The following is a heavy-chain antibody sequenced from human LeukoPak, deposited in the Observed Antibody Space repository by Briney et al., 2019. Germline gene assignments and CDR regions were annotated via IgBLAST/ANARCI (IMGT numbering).Heavy chain of an antibody. CDR3: ARRGPMVRGIYYYYYMDV. V-gene: IGHV4-61*02. Sequence: SETLSLTCTVSGGSISGSYYWTWIRQPAGKGLEWIGRIYVGGNTNYNPSLKSRLTFSVDASKNQFSLKLNSVTAADSAVYYCARRGPMVRGIYYYYYMDVWGKGTTVTVSS. J-gene: IGHJ6*03. CDR2: IYVGGNT. CDR1: GGSISGSYY. D-gene: IGHD3-10*01.